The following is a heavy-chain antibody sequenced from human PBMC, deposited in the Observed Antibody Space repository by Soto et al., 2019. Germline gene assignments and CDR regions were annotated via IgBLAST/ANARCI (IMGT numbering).Heavy chain of an antibody. J-gene: IGHJ4*02. CDR1: GGSISSGGYY. CDR3: ARETSRGPYSSSWAFDY. Sequence: QAQLQESGPGLVKPSQTLSLTCTVSGGSISSGGYYWSWIRQHPGKGLEWIGYIYYSGSTYYNPSLKSRVTIAVDTSKNQFSLRLSSVTAADTAVYYCARETSRGPYSSSWAFDYCGQGTLVTVSS. D-gene: IGHD6-6*01. CDR2: IYYSGST. V-gene: IGHV4-31*03.